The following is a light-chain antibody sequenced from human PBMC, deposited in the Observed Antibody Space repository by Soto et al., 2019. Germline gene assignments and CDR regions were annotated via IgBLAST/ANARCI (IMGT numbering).Light chain of an antibody. J-gene: IGKJ4*01. Sequence: EIVMSQSPATLSVSPGERATLSCRASQSVSNNLAWYQQKPGQAPRLLLYAASTRATGIPARFSGSGSATEFTLTISSLLSEDLAVYYCQHYNNWPPLTFGGGTKVEIK. CDR3: QHYNNWPPLT. V-gene: IGKV3-15*01. CDR2: AAS. CDR1: QSVSNN.